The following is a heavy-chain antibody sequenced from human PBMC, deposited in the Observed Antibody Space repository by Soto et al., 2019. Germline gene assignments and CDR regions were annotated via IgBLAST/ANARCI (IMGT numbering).Heavy chain of an antibody. Sequence: GGSLRLSCAASGFTFSSYWMHWVRQAPGKGLVWVSRINSDGSSTSYADSVKGRFTISRDNAKNTLYLQMNSLRAEDTAVYYCARDPSRHYDFWSGYYILSNFDYWGHGTLVTVSS. CDR3: ARDPSRHYDFWSGYYILSNFDY. CDR1: GFTFSSYW. D-gene: IGHD3-3*01. CDR2: INSDGSST. V-gene: IGHV3-74*01. J-gene: IGHJ4*01.